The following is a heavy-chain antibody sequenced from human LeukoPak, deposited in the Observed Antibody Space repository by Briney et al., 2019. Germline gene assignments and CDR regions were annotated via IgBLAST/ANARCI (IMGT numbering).Heavy chain of an antibody. CDR3: AGGDSNDNDYGDYPDY. CDR2: IYTSGST. D-gene: IGHD4-17*01. CDR1: GGSMKSGTYY. V-gene: IGHV4-61*02. Sequence: SQTLSLTCTVSGGSMKSGTYYWSWIRQPAGKGLEWIGRIYTSGSTNYNPSLKSRVTISIDTSKNRFSLNLSSVTAADTAVYYCAGGDSNDNDYGDYPDYWGQGTLVTVSS. J-gene: IGHJ4*02.